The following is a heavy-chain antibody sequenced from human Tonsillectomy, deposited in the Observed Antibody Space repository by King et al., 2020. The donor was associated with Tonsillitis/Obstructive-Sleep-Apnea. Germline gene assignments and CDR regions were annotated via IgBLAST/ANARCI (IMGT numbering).Heavy chain of an antibody. CDR2: IYYSGST. D-gene: IGHD2-21*01. CDR1: GGPISSSSYH. J-gene: IGHJ4*02. CDR3: ASRSYCGGDCYSEAFDY. V-gene: IGHV4-39*01. Sequence: QVQLQESGPGLVKPSETLSLTCTVSGGPISSSSYHWGWIRQPPGKGLEWIGSIYYSGSTYYNPSLKSRVTISVDTSKSQFSLKLSSVTAADTAVYYCASRSYCGGDCYSEAFDYWGQGTLVTVSS.